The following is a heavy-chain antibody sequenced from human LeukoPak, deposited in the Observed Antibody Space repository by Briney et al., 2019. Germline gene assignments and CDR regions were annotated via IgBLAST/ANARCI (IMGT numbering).Heavy chain of an antibody. J-gene: IGHJ4*02. Sequence: GGSLRLSCAASGFTFSSYAMHWVRQAPGKGLEWVANIKQDGSEKYYVDSVKGRFTISRDNAKNSLYLQMNSLRAEDTAVYYCARDSPNEAGDLDYWGQGTLVTVSS. CDR2: IKQDGSEK. D-gene: IGHD7-27*01. CDR3: ARDSPNEAGDLDY. V-gene: IGHV3-7*01. CDR1: GFTFSSYA.